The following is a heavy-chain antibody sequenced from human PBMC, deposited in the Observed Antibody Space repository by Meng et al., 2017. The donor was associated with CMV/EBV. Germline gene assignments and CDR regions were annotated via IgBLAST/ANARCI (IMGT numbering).Heavy chain of an antibody. CDR2: INPDSGAA. CDR1: GYTFTTKN. V-gene: IGHV1-2*02. Sequence: RVSCKGSGYTFTTKNMHWVRQAPGQGLEWMGWINPDSGAANYAQKFQGRVTMTRDTSISTAYMELGSLRSDDTAVYYCARRSTFYDYWGQGTLVTVSS. CDR3: ARRSTFYDY. J-gene: IGHJ4*02. D-gene: IGHD1-26*01.